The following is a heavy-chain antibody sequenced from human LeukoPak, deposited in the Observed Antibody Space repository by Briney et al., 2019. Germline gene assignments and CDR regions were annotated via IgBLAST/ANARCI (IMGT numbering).Heavy chain of an antibody. J-gene: IGHJ4*02. D-gene: IGHD6-13*01. CDR1: GASLSSDSYY. Sequence: KSSETLSLTCTVSGASLSSDSYYWSWIRQPPGKGLEWIGYIYYSGSTNYNPSLKSRDTISVDTSKNQFSLKLSSVTAADTAVYYCARLDSSSFDYWGQGTLVTVSS. CDR3: ARLDSSSFDY. V-gene: IGHV4-61*01. CDR2: IYYSGST.